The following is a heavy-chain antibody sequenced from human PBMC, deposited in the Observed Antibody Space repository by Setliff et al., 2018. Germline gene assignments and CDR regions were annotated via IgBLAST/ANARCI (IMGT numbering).Heavy chain of an antibody. CDR2: IYSSGTT. CDR3: ARRATYYNFWSGYYDY. V-gene: IGHV4-61*05. D-gene: IGHD3-3*01. CDR1: GDYLTRSSSW. J-gene: IGHJ4*02. Sequence: ETLSLTCSVFGDYLTRSSSWWGWIRQPAGKGLEWIGNIYSSGTTKYNPSLKSRVTISVDTSKRQFSLNLLSVTAADTAVYYCARRATYYNFWSGYYDYRGQGTLVTVSS.